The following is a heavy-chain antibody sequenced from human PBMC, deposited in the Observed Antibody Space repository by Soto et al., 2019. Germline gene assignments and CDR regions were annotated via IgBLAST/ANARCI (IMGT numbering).Heavy chain of an antibody. CDR1: GYTFSSHW. V-gene: IGHV3-74*01. Sequence: EVQLVESGGGLVQPGGSLRLSCVASGYTFSSHWIHWVRQAPGQGLVGVSRINPDGSFTSYADSVKGRFTISRDNAKXXXXXXXXXXXXXXXXXXXXXXXXXXXXXXFDIWGQGTMVTVSS. CDR3: XXXXXXXXXXFDI. CDR2: INPDGSFT. J-gene: IGHJ3*02.